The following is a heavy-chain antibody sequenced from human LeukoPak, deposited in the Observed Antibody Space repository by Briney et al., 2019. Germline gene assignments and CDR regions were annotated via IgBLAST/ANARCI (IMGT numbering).Heavy chain of an antibody. V-gene: IGHV1-69*13. J-gene: IGHJ6*03. CDR2: IIPIFGTA. Sequence: SVKVSCKASGGTFSSYAISWVRQAPGQGLEWMGGIIPIFGTANYARKFQGRVTITADESTSTAYMELSSLRSEDTAVYYCARIAGRYDPSYYMDVWGKGTTVTVSS. D-gene: IGHD1-26*01. CDR3: ARIAGRYDPSYYMDV. CDR1: GGTFSSYA.